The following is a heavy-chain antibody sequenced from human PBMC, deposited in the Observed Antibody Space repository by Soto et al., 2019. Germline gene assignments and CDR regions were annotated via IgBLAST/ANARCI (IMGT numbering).Heavy chain of an antibody. V-gene: IGHV3-48*03. Sequence: GGSLRLSCAASEFPFSSYDMNWVRQAPGKGLEWVSYISSSGSPTYYADSVRGRFTISRDNAKNSLYLQMNSLRAEDTALYYCARSTNDYSDRVPFDSWGQGTLVTVSS. CDR1: EFPFSSYD. D-gene: IGHD4-17*01. CDR3: ARSTNDYSDRVPFDS. J-gene: IGHJ4*02. CDR2: ISSSGSPT.